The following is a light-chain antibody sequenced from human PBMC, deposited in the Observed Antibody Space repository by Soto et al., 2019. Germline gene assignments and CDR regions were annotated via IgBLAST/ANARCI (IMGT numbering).Light chain of an antibody. J-gene: IGKJ4*01. Sequence: DIVMTQSPDSLALSLGERATINCKSSQSVLYSSNNKNYLAWYQQKPGQPPKLLIYWASTRKSGVPDRFSGSGSGTDLTLTISSLQAEDVAVYYCQQYYSTPPTFGGGTKVDIK. CDR1: QSVLYSSNNKNY. V-gene: IGKV4-1*01. CDR2: WAS. CDR3: QQYYSTPPT.